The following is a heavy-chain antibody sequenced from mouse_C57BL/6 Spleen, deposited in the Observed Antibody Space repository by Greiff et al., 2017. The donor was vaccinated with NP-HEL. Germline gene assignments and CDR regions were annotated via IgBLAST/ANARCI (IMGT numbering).Heavy chain of an antibody. CDR3: AMDFYYGSRGGDY. D-gene: IGHD1-1*01. Sequence: EVQLQQSVAELVRPGASVKLSCTASGFNIKNTYMHWVKQRPEQGLEWIGRIDPANGNTKYAPKFQGKATITADTSSNTAYLQLSSLSSEEPAIYYCAMDFYYGSRGGDYWGQGTTLTVSS. CDR2: IDPANGNT. V-gene: IGHV14-3*01. CDR1: GFNIKNTY. J-gene: IGHJ2*01.